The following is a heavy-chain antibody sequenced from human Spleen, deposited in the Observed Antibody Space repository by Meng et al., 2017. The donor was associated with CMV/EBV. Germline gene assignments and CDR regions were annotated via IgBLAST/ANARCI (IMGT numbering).Heavy chain of an antibody. CDR1: GFTFSNAW. J-gene: IGHJ6*02. CDR3: ARDLNDAHGMDV. V-gene: IGHV3-48*04. CDR2: ISRSSTSI. D-gene: IGHD1-1*01. Sequence: GGSLRLSCAASGFTFSNAWMSWVRQAPGKGLHWVSYISRSSTSIYYADSVKGRFTISRDNAKNSLFLQMNSLRAEDTAVYYCARDLNDAHGMDVWGQGTTVTVS.